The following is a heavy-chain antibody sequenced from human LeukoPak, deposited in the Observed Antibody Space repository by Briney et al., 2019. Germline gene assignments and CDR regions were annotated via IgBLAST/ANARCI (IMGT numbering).Heavy chain of an antibody. CDR2: IYPGGSDT. CDR3: AVAYCGGDCYQTFDY. V-gene: IGHV5-51*01. CDR1: GYSFTSYW. Sequence: GESLKISCKGSGYSFTSYWIGWVRQMPGKGLEWMGIIYPGGSDTRYSPSFQGQVTISADKSISTAYLQWSSLKASDTAMYYCAVAYCGGDCYQTFDYWGQGTLVTVSS. J-gene: IGHJ4*02. D-gene: IGHD2-21*02.